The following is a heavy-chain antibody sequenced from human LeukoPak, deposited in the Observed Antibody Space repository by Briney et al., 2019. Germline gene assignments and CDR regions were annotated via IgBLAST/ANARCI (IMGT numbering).Heavy chain of an antibody. CDR1: GYTFTGYY. Sequence: ASVKVSCKAPGYTFTGYYMHWVRQAPGQGLEWMGWINPNSGGTNYAQKFQGRVTMTRDTSISTAYMELSRLRSDDTAVYYCASWDYYDSSGYFCWGQGTLVTVSS. D-gene: IGHD3-22*01. J-gene: IGHJ4*02. V-gene: IGHV1-2*02. CDR3: ASWDYYDSSGYFC. CDR2: INPNSGGT.